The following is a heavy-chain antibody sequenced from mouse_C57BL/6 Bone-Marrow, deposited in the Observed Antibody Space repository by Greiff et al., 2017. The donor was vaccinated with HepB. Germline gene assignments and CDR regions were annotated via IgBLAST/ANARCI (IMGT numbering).Heavy chain of an antibody. D-gene: IGHD2-10*01. CDR3: ARTYYGNLGDY. J-gene: IGHJ2*01. CDR2: IDPSDSET. V-gene: IGHV1-52*01. Sequence: QVQLQQPGAELVRPGSSVKLSCKASGYTFTSYWMHWVKQRPIQGLEWIGNIDPSDSETHYNQKFKDKATLTVDKSYSTAYMQLSSLTSEDSAVYDCARTYYGNLGDYWGQGTTLTASS. CDR1: GYTFTSYW.